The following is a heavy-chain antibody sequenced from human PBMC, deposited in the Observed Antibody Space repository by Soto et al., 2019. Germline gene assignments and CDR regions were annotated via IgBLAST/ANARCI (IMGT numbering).Heavy chain of an antibody. V-gene: IGHV1-69*12. Sequence: QVQLVQSGAEVKKPGSSVKVSCKASGGTFSSYAISWVRQAPGQGLEWMGGIIPIFGTANYAQKFQGRVTITADESTSTAYMELSSLRSEDTAVYYCAGGVVGMITFGGVIKYWGQGTLVTVSS. D-gene: IGHD3-16*02. CDR3: AGGVVGMITFGGVIKY. J-gene: IGHJ4*02. CDR1: GGTFSSYA. CDR2: IIPIFGTA.